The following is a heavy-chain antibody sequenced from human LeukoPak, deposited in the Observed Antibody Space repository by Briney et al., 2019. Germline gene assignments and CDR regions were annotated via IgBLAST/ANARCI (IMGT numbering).Heavy chain of an antibody. CDR3: ARAFYSSSWYHKEDFFDY. CDR2: IHYSGST. V-gene: IGHV4-39*07. J-gene: IGHJ4*02. Sequence: TSETLSLTCTASGGSISSSSYYWGWIRQPPGKGLEWIGSIHYSGSTYYKPSLKSRVTISVDTSKNQFSLKLSSVTAADTAVYYCARAFYSSSWYHKEDFFDYWGQGTPVTVSS. CDR1: GGSISSSSYY. D-gene: IGHD6-13*01.